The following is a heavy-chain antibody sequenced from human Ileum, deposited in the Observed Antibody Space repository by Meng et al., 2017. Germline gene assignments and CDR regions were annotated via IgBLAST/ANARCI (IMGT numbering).Heavy chain of an antibody. J-gene: IGHJ4*02. CDR3: TKDREPDGFGPIDH. CDR1: GFTFSTYA. D-gene: IGHD3-16*01. V-gene: IGHV3-23*01. Sequence: GGSLRLSCAASGFTFSTYAMNWVRQAPGKGLEWVSGIFGSGGSINYAESVKGRFTISRDNSKNTVYLQMNSLRAEDTAVYYCTKDREPDGFGPIDHWGQGTLVTVSS. CDR2: IFGSGGSI.